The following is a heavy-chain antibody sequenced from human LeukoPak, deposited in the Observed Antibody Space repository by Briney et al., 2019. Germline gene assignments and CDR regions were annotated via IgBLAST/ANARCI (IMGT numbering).Heavy chain of an antibody. CDR2: LRGNGDT. CDR3: AKASWVSTADAVL. D-gene: IGHD3-16*01. V-gene: IGHV3-23*01. CDR1: GFIFSSYA. J-gene: IGHJ4*02. Sequence: GGSLTLSCAAWGFIFSSYAMSWVRKAPARGLEWVSSLRGNGDTFYADSVKGRFTLSRDESRNTVYLHLNELRVEDTAVYYCAKASWVSTADAVLWGQGTVVTVSS.